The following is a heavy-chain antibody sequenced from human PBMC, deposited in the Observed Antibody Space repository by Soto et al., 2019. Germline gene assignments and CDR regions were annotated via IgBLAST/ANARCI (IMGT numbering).Heavy chain of an antibody. CDR2: IYCDDDK. J-gene: IGHJ4*02. D-gene: IGHD3-16*02. CDR1: GFSLSTSGLG. V-gene: IGHV2-5*02. Sequence: QITLKESGPPLVKPTQTLTLTCTFSGFSLSTSGLGVCVGCIRQHPGKALEWLALIYCDDDKLYSASLKTRVTITKDNSKNQVVLTMPNMAPVDTAIYYCARWGSCRLDYLGQGTLVTVSS. CDR3: ARWGSCRLDY.